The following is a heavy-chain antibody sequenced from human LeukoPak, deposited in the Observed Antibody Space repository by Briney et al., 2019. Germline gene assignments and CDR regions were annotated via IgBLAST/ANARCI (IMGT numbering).Heavy chain of an antibody. CDR1: GGSFSGYY. J-gene: IGHJ4*02. V-gene: IGHV4-34*01. CDR3: ARTLGIAVAGTSFDY. D-gene: IGHD6-19*01. Sequence: PSETLSLTCAVYGGSFSGYYWSWIRQPPGKGLEWIGEINHSGSTNYNPSLKSRVTISVDTSKNQFSLKLSSVTAADTAVYYCARTLGIAVAGTSFDYWGQGTLVTVSS. CDR2: INHSGST.